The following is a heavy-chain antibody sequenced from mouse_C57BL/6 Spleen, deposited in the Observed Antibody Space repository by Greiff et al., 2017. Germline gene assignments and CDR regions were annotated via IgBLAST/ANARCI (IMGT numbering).Heavy chain of an antibody. D-gene: IGHD1-1*02. Sequence: VQLQQSGPELVKPGASVKISCKASGYTFTDYYMNWVKQSHGKSLEWIGYINPNNGGTSYNQKFKGKATLTVDKSSSTAYMELRSLTSEDSAVYYCARLGDGALDYWGQGTTLTVSS. J-gene: IGHJ2*01. CDR1: GYTFTDYY. CDR2: INPNNGGT. CDR3: ARLGDGALDY. V-gene: IGHV1-26*01.